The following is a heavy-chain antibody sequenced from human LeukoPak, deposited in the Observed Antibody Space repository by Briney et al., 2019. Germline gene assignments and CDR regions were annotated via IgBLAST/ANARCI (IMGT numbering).Heavy chain of an antibody. Sequence: PGGSLRLSCAASGFTFGSYAMSWLRQAPGKGLEWVSAITGSGSSTYYADSVKGRFTISRDNSKNTLYLQINSLRVEDTAVYYCAKDVTFMVRGVINAFDIWGQGTMVTVSS. CDR3: AKDVTFMVRGVINAFDI. D-gene: IGHD3-10*01. J-gene: IGHJ3*02. CDR2: ITGSGSST. V-gene: IGHV3-23*01. CDR1: GFTFGSYA.